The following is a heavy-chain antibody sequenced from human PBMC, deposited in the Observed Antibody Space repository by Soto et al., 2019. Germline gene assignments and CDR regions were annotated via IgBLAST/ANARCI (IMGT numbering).Heavy chain of an antibody. Sequence: GGSLRLCCGASGFTFSDYAMHWVRQAPGKGLEWVAVVSHDGRNTHYADSVKGRFTISRDSSKNTVSLEMTSLRAEDTAVYYCAKGGRQWLVTSDFNYWGQGALVTVSS. CDR2: VSHDGRNT. CDR1: GFTFSDYA. J-gene: IGHJ4*02. D-gene: IGHD6-19*01. CDR3: AKGGRQWLVTSDFNY. V-gene: IGHV3-30*18.